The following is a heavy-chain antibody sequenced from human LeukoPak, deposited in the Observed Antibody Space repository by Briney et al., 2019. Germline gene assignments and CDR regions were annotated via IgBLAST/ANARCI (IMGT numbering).Heavy chain of an antibody. D-gene: IGHD2-15*01. CDR2: IKRDGSAK. V-gene: IGHV3-7*03. CDR1: GFTFSSYW. Sequence: GGSLRLSCAASGFTFSSYWMTWVRQAPGKGLEWVANIKRDGSAKYYADSVKGRFTISRDNAKNSLFLQMNSLRAEDTAVYYCARVLRYCSGGNCYSGGLGYMDVWGKGTTVTISS. J-gene: IGHJ6*03. CDR3: ARVLRYCSGGNCYSGGLGYMDV.